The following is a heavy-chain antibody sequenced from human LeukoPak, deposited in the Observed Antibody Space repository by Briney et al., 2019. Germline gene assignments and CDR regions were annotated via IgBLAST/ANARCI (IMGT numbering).Heavy chain of an antibody. Sequence: SETLSLTCTVSGGSISSSSYYWGWIRQPPGKGLEWIGSIYYSGSTYYNPSLKSRVTMSVDTSKNQFSLKLSSVTAADTAVYYCARCARNGYNYELWYFDLWGRGTLVTVSS. CDR1: GGSISSSSYY. J-gene: IGHJ2*01. CDR2: IYYSGST. V-gene: IGHV4-39*07. CDR3: ARCARNGYNYELWYFDL. D-gene: IGHD5-24*01.